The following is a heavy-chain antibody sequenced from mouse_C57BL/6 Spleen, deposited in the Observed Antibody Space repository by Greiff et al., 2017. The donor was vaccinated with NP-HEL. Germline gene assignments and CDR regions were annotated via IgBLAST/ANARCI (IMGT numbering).Heavy chain of an antibody. CDR2: IDPETGGT. Sequence: QVQLQQSGAELVRPGASVTLSCKASGYTFTDYEMHWVKQTPVHGLEWIGAIDPETGGTAYNQKFKGKAILTADKSSSTAYMELRSLTSEDSAVYYCTRSRGSSSRTDCWGQGTTLTVSS. J-gene: IGHJ2*01. V-gene: IGHV1-15*01. D-gene: IGHD1-1*01. CDR1: GYTFTDYE. CDR3: TRSRGSSSRTDC.